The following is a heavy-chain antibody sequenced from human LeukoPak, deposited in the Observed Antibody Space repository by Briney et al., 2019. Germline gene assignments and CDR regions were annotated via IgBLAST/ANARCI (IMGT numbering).Heavy chain of an antibody. D-gene: IGHD3-16*02. CDR3: ARLTLSGLRLGELSSPIDAFDI. Sequence: PSETLSLTCTVSGGSISSSSYYWGWIRQPPGKGLEWIGSIYYSGSTNYNPSLKSRVTISVDTSKNQFSLKLSSVTAADTAVYYCARLTLSGLRLGELSSPIDAFDIWGQGTMVTVSS. CDR1: GGSISSSSYY. V-gene: IGHV4-39*07. CDR2: IYYSGST. J-gene: IGHJ3*02.